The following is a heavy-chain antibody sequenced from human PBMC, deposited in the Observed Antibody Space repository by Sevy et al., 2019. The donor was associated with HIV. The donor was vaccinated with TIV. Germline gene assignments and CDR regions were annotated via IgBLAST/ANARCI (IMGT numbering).Heavy chain of an antibody. Sequence: SETLSLTCAVYGGSFSGYYWSWIRQPPGKGLEWIGEINHSGSTNYNPSLKSRVTISVDTSKNQFSLKLGSVTAADTAVYYCARGVRYYDFWSGYSYRNYYYYYYMDVWGKGTTVTVSS. V-gene: IGHV4-34*01. J-gene: IGHJ6*03. D-gene: IGHD3-3*01. CDR2: INHSGST. CDR1: GGSFSGYY. CDR3: ARGVRYYDFWSGYSYRNYYYYYYMDV.